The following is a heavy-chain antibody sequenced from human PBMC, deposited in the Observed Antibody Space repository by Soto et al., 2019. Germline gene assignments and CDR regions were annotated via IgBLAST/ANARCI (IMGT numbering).Heavy chain of an antibody. J-gene: IGHJ4*02. Sequence: GGSLRLSCAASGFTFSSYAMSWVRQAPGKGLEWVSAISGSGGSTYYADSVKGRFTISRDNSKNTLYLQMNSLRAEDTAVYYCAKDPDYYDSSGYFDYWVQGTLVTVSS. CDR3: AKDPDYYDSSGYFDY. CDR2: ISGSGGST. D-gene: IGHD3-22*01. CDR1: GFTFSSYA. V-gene: IGHV3-23*01.